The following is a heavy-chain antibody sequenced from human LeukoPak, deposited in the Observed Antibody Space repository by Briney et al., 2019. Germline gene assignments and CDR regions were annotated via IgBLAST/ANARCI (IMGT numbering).Heavy chain of an antibody. CDR3: ASLPPRALSLAY. J-gene: IGHJ4*02. V-gene: IGHV3-23*01. CDR2: ISGSGGST. CDR1: GFTFSSYA. Sequence: GWSLRLSCAASGFTFSSYAMSWVRQAPGKGLEWVSAISGSGGSTYYADSVKGRFTISRDNSKNTLYLLMNSLRAEDTAVYYCASLPPRALSLAYWGQGTPVTVSS. D-gene: IGHD1-26*01.